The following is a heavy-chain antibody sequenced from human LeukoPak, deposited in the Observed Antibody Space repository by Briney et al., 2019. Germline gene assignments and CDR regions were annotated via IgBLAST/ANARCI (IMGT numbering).Heavy chain of an antibody. CDR2: IKSDGSVT. Sequence: PGGSLRLSCAASGFTFSSYYMHWVRQAPGKGLVWVSRIKSDGSVTGYADSAKGRFTISRDNAKNTVYLQMNSLRAEDTAVYYCARDWIDRGTFDPWGQGTLVTVSS. CDR3: ARDWIDRGTFDP. J-gene: IGHJ5*02. CDR1: GFTFSSYY. D-gene: IGHD2-2*03. V-gene: IGHV3-74*01.